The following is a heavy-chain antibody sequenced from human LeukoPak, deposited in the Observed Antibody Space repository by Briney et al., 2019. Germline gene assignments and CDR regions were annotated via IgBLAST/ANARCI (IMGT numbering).Heavy chain of an antibody. J-gene: IGHJ4*02. CDR2: INPNSGGT. CDR1: VYTFTYYY. V-gene: IGHV1-2*02. CDR3: ARDLVAITMVRGVMRY. D-gene: IGHD3-10*01. Sequence: ASVTVSFKSSVYTFTYYYIHWVRQAPGQGLDGMGLINPNSGGTNYAQKFQGRVTMTRDTSISTAYMELSRLRSDDTAVYYCARDLVAITMVRGVMRYWGQGTLVTVSS.